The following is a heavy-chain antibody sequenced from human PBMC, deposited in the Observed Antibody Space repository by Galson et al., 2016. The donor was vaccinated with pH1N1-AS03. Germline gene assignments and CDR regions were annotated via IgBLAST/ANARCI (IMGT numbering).Heavy chain of an antibody. CDR3: ARLNSGWHKLEY. Sequence: QSGAEVKKPGDSLKISCKVSGYRFTSHWIGWVRQIPGKGLEWMEIIQPGDSDIGYSPSFQGQVTISADMSTSTVYLQWRGLKASNTAVYYCARLNSGWHKLEYWGQGTLVIVSS. CDR1: GYRFTSHW. D-gene: IGHD6-19*01. J-gene: IGHJ4*02. CDR2: IQPGDSDI. V-gene: IGHV5-51*01.